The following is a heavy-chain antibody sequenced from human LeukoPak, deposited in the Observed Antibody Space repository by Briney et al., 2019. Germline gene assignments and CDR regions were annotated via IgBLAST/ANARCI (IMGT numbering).Heavy chain of an antibody. CDR3: ARDRGWPAVHFDL. J-gene: IGHJ4*02. CDR1: GFTFSSYA. D-gene: IGHD2-15*01. Sequence: HPGGSLRLSCAASGFTFSSYAMNWVRQAPGKGLEWVAVIWYDGSNKYYVDSVKGRFTVSRDNSKNMLYLQMNSLGAEDTALYYCARDRGWPAVHFDLWGQGTLVTVSS. CDR2: IWYDGSNK. V-gene: IGHV3-33*08.